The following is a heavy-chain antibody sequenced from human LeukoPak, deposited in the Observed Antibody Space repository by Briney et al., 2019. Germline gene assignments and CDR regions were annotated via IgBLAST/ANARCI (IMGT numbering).Heavy chain of an antibody. CDR3: AKFRGYSYGYDFDY. V-gene: IGHV3-23*01. J-gene: IGHJ4*02. D-gene: IGHD5-18*01. CDR2: ISSHGDAT. CDR1: GFRFNNFV. Sequence: PGGSLRLSCAASGFRFNNFVMNWVRQAPGKGLEWVATISSHGDATHYADSVKGRFTISRDNSKNTLYLQMNSLRAEDTAVYYCAKFRGYSYGYDFDYWGQGTLVTVSS.